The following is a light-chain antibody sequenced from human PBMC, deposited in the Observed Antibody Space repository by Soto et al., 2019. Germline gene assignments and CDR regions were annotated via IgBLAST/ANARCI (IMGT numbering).Light chain of an antibody. CDR3: IQTLQTPYT. CDR2: LGS. J-gene: IGKJ2*01. Sequence: DIVMTQSPLSLPVTPGEPASISFRSSQSLLHSSGYNYLGWYLQKPGQSPQLLIYLGSSRASGVPDRFSGSGSGTDFTLRISRVEAEDVGVYYCIQTLQTPYTFGQGTKLDFK. V-gene: IGKV2-28*01. CDR1: QSLLHSSGYNY.